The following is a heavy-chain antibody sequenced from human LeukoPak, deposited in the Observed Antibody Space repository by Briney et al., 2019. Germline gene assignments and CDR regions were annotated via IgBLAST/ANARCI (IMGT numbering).Heavy chain of an antibody. V-gene: IGHV5-51*01. Sequence: GESLKISCKASGYKFTNYWIGWVRQMSGKGPEWMGIINAGDSETIYSPSFQGQLTISVDKSVSTAYLHWTSLKASDTAMYYCARVVVPAAISFWGRGTLVNVFS. CDR2: INAGDSET. D-gene: IGHD2-2*01. J-gene: IGHJ4*02. CDR3: ARVVVPAAISF. CDR1: GYKFTNYW.